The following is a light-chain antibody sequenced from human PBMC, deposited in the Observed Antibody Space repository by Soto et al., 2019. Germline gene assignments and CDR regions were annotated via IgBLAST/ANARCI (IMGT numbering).Light chain of an antibody. CDR1: QNITRW. CDR2: TAS. J-gene: IGKJ1*01. Sequence: DIQMTQSPSSLSASVGYRVTITCRASQNITRWLAWYQRKSGKAPKFLIYTASSLESGVPSRFSGCGSGTEITVTISGLQPDDFATYYCQQSQRTFGQGTMVDIK. V-gene: IGKV1-5*03. CDR3: QQSQRT.